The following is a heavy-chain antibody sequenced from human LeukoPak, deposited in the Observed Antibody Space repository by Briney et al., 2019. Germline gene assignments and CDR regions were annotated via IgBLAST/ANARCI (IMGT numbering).Heavy chain of an antibody. J-gene: IGHJ5*02. CDR1: GDSVSSNSAA. Sequence: SQTLSLTCAISGDSVSSNSAAWNWIRQSPSRGLEWLGRTYYRSKWYNDYAVSVKSRITINPDTSKNQFSLQLNSVTPEDTAVYYCARGSGCGDYDGNWFDPWGQGTLVTVSS. CDR2: TYYRSKWYN. D-gene: IGHD4-17*01. CDR3: ARGSGCGDYDGNWFDP. V-gene: IGHV6-1*01.